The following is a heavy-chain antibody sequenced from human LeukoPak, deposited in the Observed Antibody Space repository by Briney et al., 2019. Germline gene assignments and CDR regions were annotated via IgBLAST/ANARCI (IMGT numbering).Heavy chain of an antibody. CDR1: GFTFSSYW. Sequence: QAGGSLRLSCAASGFTFSSYWMSWVRQAPGKGLEWVANIKQDGSEKYYVDSVKGRFTISRDNAKNSLYLQMNSLRAEDTAVYYCARDYYYDSSGYPAFDYWGQGTLVTVSS. CDR2: IKQDGSEK. J-gene: IGHJ4*02. V-gene: IGHV3-7*01. D-gene: IGHD3-22*01. CDR3: ARDYYYDSSGYPAFDY.